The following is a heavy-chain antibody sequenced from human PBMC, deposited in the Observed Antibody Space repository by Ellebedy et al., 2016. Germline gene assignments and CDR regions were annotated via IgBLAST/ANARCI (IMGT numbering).Heavy chain of an antibody. CDR3: ARDGLYSSSSRDAFDI. V-gene: IGHV4-30-4*01. D-gene: IGHD6-13*01. Sequence: LRLSXTVSGGSISSGDYYWSWIRQPPGKGLEWIGYIYYSGSTYYNPSLKSRVTISVDTSKNQFSLKLSSVTAADTAVYYCARDGLYSSSSRDAFDIWGQGTMVTVSS. J-gene: IGHJ3*02. CDR2: IYYSGST. CDR1: GGSISSGDYY.